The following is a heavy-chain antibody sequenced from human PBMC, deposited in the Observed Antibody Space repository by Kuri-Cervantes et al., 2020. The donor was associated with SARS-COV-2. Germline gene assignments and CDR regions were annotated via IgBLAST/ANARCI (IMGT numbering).Heavy chain of an antibody. J-gene: IGHJ4*02. CDR1: GGSFSGYY. V-gene: IGHV4-34*01. CDR2: INHSGST. D-gene: IGHD6-13*01. Sequence: SETLSLTCAVYGGSFSGYYWSWIRQPPGKGLEWIGEINHSGSTNYNPSLKSRVTISVDKSKNQFSLKLSSVTAADTTVYYCARSSSWYAVDYWGQGTLVTVSS. CDR3: ARSSSWYAVDY.